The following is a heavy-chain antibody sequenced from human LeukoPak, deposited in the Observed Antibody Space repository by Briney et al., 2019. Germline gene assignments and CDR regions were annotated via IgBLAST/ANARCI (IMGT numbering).Heavy chain of an antibody. Sequence: SETLSLTCTVSGGSISSGGYYWSWIRQHPGKGLEWIGYIYYSGSTYYNPSLKSRVTISVDTSKNQFSLKLSSVTAADTAVYYCAREVHGDYGWYFDLWGRGTLVTVSS. CDR1: GGSISSGGYY. J-gene: IGHJ2*01. CDR2: IYYSGST. V-gene: IGHV4-31*03. CDR3: AREVHGDYGWYFDL. D-gene: IGHD4-17*01.